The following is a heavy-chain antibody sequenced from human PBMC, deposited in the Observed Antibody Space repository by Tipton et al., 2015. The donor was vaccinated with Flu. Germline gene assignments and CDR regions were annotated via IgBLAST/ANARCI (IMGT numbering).Heavy chain of an antibody. CDR3: ARDLAPATSGTYAGGWFDP. CDR2: TFHFGTT. Sequence: TLSLTCTVSGGSITSGGYSWTWIRQPPGEGLEWIAYTFHFGTTYYNPSLKSRLTISVDRSKNQFSLKLNSVTAADTAVYYCARDLAPATSGTYAGGWFDPWGQGTLVTVSS. J-gene: IGHJ5*02. V-gene: IGHV4-30-2*01. CDR1: GGSITSGGYS. D-gene: IGHD6-13*01.